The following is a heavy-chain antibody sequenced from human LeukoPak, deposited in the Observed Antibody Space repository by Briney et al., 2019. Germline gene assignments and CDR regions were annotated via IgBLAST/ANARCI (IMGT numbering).Heavy chain of an antibody. V-gene: IGHV3-11*04. Sequence: GGSLRPSCAASGFTFSNYYMSWIRQAPGKGLEWVSYISSSGSTIYYADSVKGRFTISRDNAKNSLYLQMNSLRAEDTAVYYCAQTAMAGYVDYWGQGTLVTVSS. CDR2: ISSSGSTI. D-gene: IGHD5-18*01. CDR1: GFTFSNYY. CDR3: AQTAMAGYVDY. J-gene: IGHJ4*02.